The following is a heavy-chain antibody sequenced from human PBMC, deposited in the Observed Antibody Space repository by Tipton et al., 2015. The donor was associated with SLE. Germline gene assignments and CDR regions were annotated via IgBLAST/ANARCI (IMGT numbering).Heavy chain of an antibody. CDR2: IYNSGSG. CDR1: GGSISSHY. D-gene: IGHD3-22*01. J-gene: IGHJ3*02. V-gene: IGHV4-59*11. CDR3: ARSDYYDSSGYYSYAFDI. Sequence: LRLSCTVSGGSISSHYWSWIRQPPGKGLEWIGYIYNSGSGNYNPSLKSRVTISVDTSKNQFSLKLSSVSAADTAVYYCARSDYYDSSGYYSYAFDIGGQGTMVTVSS.